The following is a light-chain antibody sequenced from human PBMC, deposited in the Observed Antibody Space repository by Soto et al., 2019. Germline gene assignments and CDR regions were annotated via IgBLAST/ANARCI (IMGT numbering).Light chain of an antibody. CDR1: QSVGTY. CDR3: QQRSIWPPA. V-gene: IGKV3-11*01. CDR2: DSS. J-gene: IGKJ4*01. Sequence: DIVMTQSPATLSLSPGERATLSCRASQSVGTYLAWYQQKPGQAPRLLIYDSSKRATDIPARFSGSGSGTDVTLTISSLEPEDFAVYYCQQRSIWPPAFGGGTKVEIK.